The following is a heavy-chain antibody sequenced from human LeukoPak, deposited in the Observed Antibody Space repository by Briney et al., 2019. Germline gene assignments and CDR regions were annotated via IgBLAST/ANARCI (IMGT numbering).Heavy chain of an antibody. Sequence: GGSLRLSCAASGFTFSSYWMSWVRQAPGKGLEWVANIKQDGSEKYYVDSVKGRSTISRDNAKNSLYLQMNSLRAEDTAVYYCAREAGGYSSSSGTFDYWGQGTLVSVSS. CDR3: AREAGGYSSSSGTFDY. J-gene: IGHJ4*02. CDR2: IKQDGSEK. V-gene: IGHV3-7*01. CDR1: GFTFSSYW. D-gene: IGHD6-6*01.